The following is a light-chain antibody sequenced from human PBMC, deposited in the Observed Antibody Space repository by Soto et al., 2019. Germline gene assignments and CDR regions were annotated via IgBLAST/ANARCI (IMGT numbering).Light chain of an antibody. J-gene: IGKJ1*01. Sequence: DIQMTQSPSTLSASVGDRVTITCRARQSISSWLAWYQQKPGKAPKLLSYKASSLESGVPSRFSGRGSGTGFTLTISSLQPDDFANYYCQRYNSYSWTFGQGTKVEIK. CDR3: QRYNSYSWT. CDR1: QSISSW. V-gene: IGKV1-5*03. CDR2: KAS.